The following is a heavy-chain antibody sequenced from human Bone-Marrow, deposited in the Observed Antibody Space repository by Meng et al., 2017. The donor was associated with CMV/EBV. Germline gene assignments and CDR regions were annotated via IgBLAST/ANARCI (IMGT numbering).Heavy chain of an antibody. D-gene: IGHD3-3*01. CDR2: IWYDGSNK. Sequence: GESLKISCVASGFTFSKWEMNWVRQAPGKGLEWVAVIWYDGSNKYYADSVKGRFTISRDNSQNTVYLQMNSLRAEDTAVYYCAKRGIFGVYIMDVWGRGTTVTVSS. J-gene: IGHJ6*02. V-gene: IGHV3-33*08. CDR1: GFTFSKWE. CDR3: AKRGIFGVYIMDV.